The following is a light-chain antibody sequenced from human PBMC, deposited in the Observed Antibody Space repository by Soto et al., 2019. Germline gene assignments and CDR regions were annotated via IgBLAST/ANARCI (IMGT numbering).Light chain of an antibody. CDR1: SSNIGTYT. CDR2: TYD. J-gene: IGLJ2*01. CDR3: AGWDDRVNGVV. Sequence: QSVLTQPPSVSGTPGQSITISCSGSSSNIGTYTLNWYQHLPRTAPNLLFFTYDHRPSWVADRFSCSKSGTSASLAISGLQSEDEADYYCAGWDDRVNGVVFGGGTKVTVL. V-gene: IGLV1-44*01.